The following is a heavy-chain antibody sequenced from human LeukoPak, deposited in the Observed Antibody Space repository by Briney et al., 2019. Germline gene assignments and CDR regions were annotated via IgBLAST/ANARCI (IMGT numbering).Heavy chain of an antibody. CDR2: IIPIFGTA. CDR1: GYTFTSYY. V-gene: IGHV1-69*13. J-gene: IGHJ4*02. Sequence: VPSVNVSCTASGYTFTSYYMHWVRQAPGQGLEWMGGIIPIFGTANYAQKFQGRVTITADESTSTAYMELSSLRSEDTGVYYSARDGGGEQQLEGFDYWGQGTLVTVSS. CDR3: ARDGGGEQQLEGFDY. D-gene: IGHD6-13*01.